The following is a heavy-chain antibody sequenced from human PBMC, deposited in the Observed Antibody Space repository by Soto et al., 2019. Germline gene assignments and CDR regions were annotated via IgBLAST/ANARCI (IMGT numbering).Heavy chain of an antibody. V-gene: IGHV4-31*03. CDR3: ARDRRAFKSFGSGMDV. J-gene: IGHJ6*02. D-gene: IGHD3-16*01. CDR2: IFYSGST. CDR1: GGAINNRDYY. Sequence: QVQLQESGPGLVKPSQTLSLTCSVSGGAINNRDYYWSWIRQHPGKGLEWMGNIFYSGSTDYNPSLRGRLTISIDTSKNEFSLKLTSVTAADTAVYYCARDRRAFKSFGSGMDVWGQGTTVTVSS.